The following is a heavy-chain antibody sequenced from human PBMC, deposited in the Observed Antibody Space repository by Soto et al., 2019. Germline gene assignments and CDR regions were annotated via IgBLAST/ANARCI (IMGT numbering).Heavy chain of an antibody. Sequence: PGGSLRLSCAASEFTFSTYWMNWVRQAPGKGLEWVANIKQDGSDKNYVDSVKGRFTISRDNAKNSLFLQMNSLRAEDTAVYDCAGSSGWIHSHWGQGTQVTVSS. D-gene: IGHD6-6*01. CDR2: IKQDGSDK. V-gene: IGHV3-7*03. J-gene: IGHJ4*02. CDR1: EFTFSTYW. CDR3: AGSSGWIHSH.